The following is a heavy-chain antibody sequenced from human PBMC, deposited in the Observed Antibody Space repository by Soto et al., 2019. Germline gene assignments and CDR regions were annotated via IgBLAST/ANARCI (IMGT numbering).Heavy chain of an antibody. CDR1: GFTFSSYW. D-gene: IGHD1-26*01. Sequence: EVQLVESGGGLVQPGGSLRLSCAASGFTFSSYWMHWVRQAPGKGLVWVSRINSDGSSTSYADSVKGRFTISRDNAKNTLYRQMNSLRAADTAVYYCARDLGSGSLDDAFDIWGQGTMVTVSS. CDR3: ARDLGSGSLDDAFDI. J-gene: IGHJ3*02. V-gene: IGHV3-74*01. CDR2: INSDGSST.